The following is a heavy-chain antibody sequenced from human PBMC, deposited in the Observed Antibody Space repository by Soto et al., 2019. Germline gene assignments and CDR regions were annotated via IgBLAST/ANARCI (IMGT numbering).Heavy chain of an antibody. J-gene: IGHJ6*02. CDR1: GGTFSSYA. CDR2: IIPIFGTA. D-gene: IGHD5-18*01. Sequence: GASVKVSCKASGGTFSSYAISWVRQAPGQGLEWMGGIIPIFGTANYAQKFQGRVTITADESTSTAYMELSSLRSEDTAVYYGALGGYSYGTDYGMDVWGQGTTVTVSS. V-gene: IGHV1-69*13. CDR3: ALGGYSYGTDYGMDV.